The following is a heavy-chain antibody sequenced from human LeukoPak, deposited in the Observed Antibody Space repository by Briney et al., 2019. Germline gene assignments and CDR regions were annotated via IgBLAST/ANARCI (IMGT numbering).Heavy chain of an antibody. CDR2: INPSGGST. CDR3: ARVVGPPGRTIVVVPAAINWFDP. CDR1: GYTFTSYY. V-gene: IGHV1-46*01. Sequence: GASVKVSCKASGYTFTSYYMHWVRQAPGQGLEWMGIINPSGGSTSYAQKFQGRVTMTRDTSTSTVYMELSSLRSEDTAVYYCARVVGPPGRTIVVVPAAINWFDPWGQGTLVTVSS. J-gene: IGHJ5*02. D-gene: IGHD2-2*01.